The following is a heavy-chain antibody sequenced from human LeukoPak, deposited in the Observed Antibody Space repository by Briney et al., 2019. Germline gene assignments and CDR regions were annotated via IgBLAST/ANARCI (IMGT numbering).Heavy chain of an antibody. CDR3: ARRRDCTNGVCAHVTGFDP. D-gene: IGHD2-8*01. CDR2: IYYSGST. CDR1: GGSISSYY. J-gene: IGHJ5*02. Sequence: SETLSLTCTVSGGSISSYYWSWIRQPPGKGLEWIGYIYYSGSTNYNPSLKSRVTISVDTSKNQFSLKLSSVTAADTAVYYCARRRDCTNGVCAHVTGFDPWGQGTLVTVSS. V-gene: IGHV4-59*01.